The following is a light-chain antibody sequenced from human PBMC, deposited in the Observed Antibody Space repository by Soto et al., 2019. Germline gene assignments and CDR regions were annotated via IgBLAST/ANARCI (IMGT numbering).Light chain of an antibody. J-gene: IGLJ1*01. CDR3: SSYTSSSSYV. Sequence: QSVLTQPASVSGSPGQSITISCTGTSRDVGGYSYVSWYQQHPGKAPKLILSEVGNRPSGISNRFSASKSGDTASLTISGLQADDEAEYYCSSYTSSSSYVFGTGTKFTVL. CDR1: SRDVGGYSY. V-gene: IGLV2-14*01. CDR2: EVG.